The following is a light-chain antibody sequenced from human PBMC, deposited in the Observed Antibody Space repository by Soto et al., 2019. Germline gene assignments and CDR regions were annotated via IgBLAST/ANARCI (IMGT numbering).Light chain of an antibody. V-gene: IGLV1-40*01. J-gene: IGLJ2*01. CDR1: SSNIGAGYD. CDR2: GNS. Sequence: QSVLTQPPSVSGAPGQRVTISCTGSSSNIGAGYDVHWYQQLPGTAPKLLIYGNSNRPSGVPDRFSGSKSGTSASLAITGLQASDHADYYSQSYDTHLTAVVFGGGTKLTVL. CDR3: QSYDTHLTAVV.